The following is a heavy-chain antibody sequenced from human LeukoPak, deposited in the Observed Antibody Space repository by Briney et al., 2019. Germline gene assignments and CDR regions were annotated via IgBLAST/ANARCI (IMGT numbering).Heavy chain of an antibody. D-gene: IGHD2-2*01. CDR1: GFTFSDYY. CDR3: ARGRGSAAYNWFDP. Sequence: GGSLRLSCAASGFTFSDYYMSWIRQAPGKGLEWVSYISSSGSTIYYADSVKGRSTISRDNAKNSLYLQMNSLRAEDTAVYYCARGRGSAAYNWFDPWGQGTLVTVSS. J-gene: IGHJ5*02. V-gene: IGHV3-11*01. CDR2: ISSSGSTI.